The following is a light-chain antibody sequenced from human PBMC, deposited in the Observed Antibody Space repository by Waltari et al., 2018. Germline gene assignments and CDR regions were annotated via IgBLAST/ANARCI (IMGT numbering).Light chain of an antibody. Sequence: SVLPPPPSAPGTPGQGVPISCSGSSPNPGSHNENWSQHLPGTAPKLLIYSNNQRPPGVPDRFSGSKSGTSASLAISGLQSEDEAVYYCAAWDDSLNGRVFGGGTKLTVV. V-gene: IGLV1-44*01. CDR3: AAWDDSLNGRV. CDR2: SNN. CDR1: SPNPGSHN. J-gene: IGLJ2*01.